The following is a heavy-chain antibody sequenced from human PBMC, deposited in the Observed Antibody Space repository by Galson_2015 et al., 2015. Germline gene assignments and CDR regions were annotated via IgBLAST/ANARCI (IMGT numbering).Heavy chain of an antibody. D-gene: IGHD6-13*01. CDR3: ARKYAAGTSADY. CDR1: GFTFSSYS. V-gene: IGHV3-21*01. CDR2: TSSSSSYI. Sequence: SLRLSCAASGFTFSSYSMNWVRQAPGKGLEWVSSTSSSSSYIYYADSVKGRFTISRDNAKNSLYLQMNSLRAEDTAVYYCARKYAAGTSADYWGQGTLVTVSS. J-gene: IGHJ4*02.